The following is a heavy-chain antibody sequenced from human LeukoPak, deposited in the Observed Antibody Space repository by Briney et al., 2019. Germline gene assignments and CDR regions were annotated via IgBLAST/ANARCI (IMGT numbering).Heavy chain of an antibody. J-gene: IGHJ4*02. CDR1: GYVFIDYY. D-gene: IGHD3-22*01. Sequence: ASVKVSCKASGYVFIDYYVHWVRQAPGQGLEWMGWINPNSGGTNYAQKFQGRVTMTRDTSISTAYMELSRLRSDDTAVYYCARVVEYYDSSGYENFDYWGQGTLVTVSS. CDR2: INPNSGGT. CDR3: ARVVEYYDSSGYENFDY. V-gene: IGHV1-2*02.